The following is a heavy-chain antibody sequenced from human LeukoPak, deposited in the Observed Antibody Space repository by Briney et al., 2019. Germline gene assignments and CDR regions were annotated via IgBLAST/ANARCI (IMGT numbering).Heavy chain of an antibody. CDR1: GGSISSGDYY. Sequence: SETLSLTCTVSGGSISSGDYYWSWIRQPPGKGLEWIGEINHSGSTNYNPSLKSRVTISVDTSKNQFSLKLSSVTAADTAVYYCARRGYGRNYFDYWGQGTLVTVSS. J-gene: IGHJ4*02. V-gene: IGHV4-39*01. CDR3: ARRGYGRNYFDY. D-gene: IGHD5-18*01. CDR2: INHSGST.